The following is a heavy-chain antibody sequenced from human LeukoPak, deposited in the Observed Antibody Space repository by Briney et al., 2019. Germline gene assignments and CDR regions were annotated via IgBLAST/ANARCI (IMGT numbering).Heavy chain of an antibody. J-gene: IGHJ4*02. Sequence: GGSLGLSCAASGFTFSSYAMSWVRQAPGKGLEWVSAISGSGGSTYYADSVKGRFTISRDNSKNTLYLQMNSLRAEDTAVYYCAKDRQRFAAAGTTFDYWGQGTLVTVSS. CDR2: ISGSGGST. V-gene: IGHV3-23*01. CDR3: AKDRQRFAAAGTTFDY. CDR1: GFTFSSYA. D-gene: IGHD6-13*01.